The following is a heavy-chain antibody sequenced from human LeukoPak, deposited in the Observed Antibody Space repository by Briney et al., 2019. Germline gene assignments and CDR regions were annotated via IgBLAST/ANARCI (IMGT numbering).Heavy chain of an antibody. D-gene: IGHD3-3*01. CDR1: GCSLSSYY. CDR3: ARCSSAYCLYFDY. Sequence: PAGTLSLTCTVSGCSLSSYYWSWVRQPPGKGLEWVGHIFYSGSTNYNPSLKSRVTISVDKSKNKLSLILNCVTAEDTAVYYCARCSSAYCLYFDYWGQGSLITVSS. J-gene: IGHJ4*02. CDR2: IFYSGST. V-gene: IGHV4-59*01.